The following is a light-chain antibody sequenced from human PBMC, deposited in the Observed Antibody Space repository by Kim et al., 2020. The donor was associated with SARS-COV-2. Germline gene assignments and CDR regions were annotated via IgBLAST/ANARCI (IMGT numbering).Light chain of an antibody. J-gene: IGKJ2*01. CDR1: QTISTW. Sequence: DIQMTQSPSTLSASVGDRVTITCRASQTISTWLAWYQQKPGKAPNLLIYLASTLETGVSSRFIGSGSGTEFTLTIDSLQPDDFATYFCQHYSRFPYAFGQRTKLEI. CDR2: LAS. V-gene: IGKV1-5*03. CDR3: QHYSRFPYA.